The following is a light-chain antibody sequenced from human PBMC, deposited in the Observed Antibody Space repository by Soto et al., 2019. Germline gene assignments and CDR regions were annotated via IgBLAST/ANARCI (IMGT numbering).Light chain of an antibody. Sequence: QYALTQPPSVSGSPGQSVTISCTGTSSDVGAFNYVSWYQHHPGKVPKFLIYEVNKRPSGVPDRFSGSKSGNTASLTVSGLQPEDEAEYFCSSFVDGTSYVFGTGTKLTVL. V-gene: IGLV2-8*01. CDR2: EVN. CDR3: SSFVDGTSYV. CDR1: SSDVGAFNY. J-gene: IGLJ1*01.